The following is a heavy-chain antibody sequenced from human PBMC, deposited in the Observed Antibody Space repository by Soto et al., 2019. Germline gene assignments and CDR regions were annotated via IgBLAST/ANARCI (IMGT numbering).Heavy chain of an antibody. Sequence: GASVKVSCKASGYTFTSYGISWGRQAPGQGLEWMGWISAYNGNTNYAQKLQGRVTMTTDTSTSTAYMELRSLRSDDTAVYYCARDYGYAKLNWFDPWGQGTLVTVSS. J-gene: IGHJ5*02. CDR3: ARDYGYAKLNWFDP. CDR1: GYTFTSYG. CDR2: ISAYNGNT. V-gene: IGHV1-18*01. D-gene: IGHD2-2*01.